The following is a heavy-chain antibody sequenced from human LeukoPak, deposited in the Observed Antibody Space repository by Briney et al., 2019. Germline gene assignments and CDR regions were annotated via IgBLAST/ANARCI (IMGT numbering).Heavy chain of an antibody. CDR3: AKSTDCCLNYGDYGYFDS. CDR2: ISWNSNSI. Sequence: GGSLRLSCEASGFTFDDYAIHWVRQAPGKGLEGASGISWNSNSIGYADSVKGRFTISRDNAKNSLHLLMSSLRAEDMALYYCAKSTDCCLNYGDYGYFDSWGQGTLVTVSS. D-gene: IGHD4-17*01. V-gene: IGHV3-9*03. CDR1: GFTFDDYA. J-gene: IGHJ4*02.